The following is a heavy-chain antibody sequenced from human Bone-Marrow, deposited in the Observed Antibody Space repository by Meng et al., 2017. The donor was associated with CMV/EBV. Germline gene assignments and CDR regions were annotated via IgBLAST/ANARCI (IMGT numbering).Heavy chain of an antibody. V-gene: IGHV1-69*04. CDR2: IIPVLRLT. D-gene: IGHD2/OR15-2a*01. J-gene: IGHJ4*02. CDR1: EGTPRGYT. CDR3: ARDAPGAFSFLDY. Sequence: SVKVSCKVSEGTPRGYTITWVRQAPGQGLEWMGRIIPVLRLTDYAQKFQGRVKLTADTSTRTAYMELRSLRPEDTAVYFCARDAPGAFSFLDYWGQGKLVNVTS.